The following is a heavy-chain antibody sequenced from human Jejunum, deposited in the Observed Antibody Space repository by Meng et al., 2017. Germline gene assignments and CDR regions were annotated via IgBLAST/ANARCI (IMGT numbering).Heavy chain of an antibody. CDR3: TRDVWENDYRKLDY. V-gene: IGHV3-33*01. CDR2: IWHDGSKR. CDR1: GFTFSTNG. Sequence: GGSLRLSCAASGFTFSTNGMHWVRQAPGRGLEWVADIWHDGSKRYYADFVRGRFTISRDNSKNTVYLQMNSLRAEDTAIYYCTRDVWENDYRKLDYWGQGTQVTVSS. J-gene: IGHJ4*02. D-gene: IGHD4-11*01.